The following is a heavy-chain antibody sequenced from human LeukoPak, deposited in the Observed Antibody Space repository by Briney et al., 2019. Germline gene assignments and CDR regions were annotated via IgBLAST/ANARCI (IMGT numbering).Heavy chain of an antibody. Sequence: PGGSLRLSCAASGFTFDDYGMSWVRQAPGKGLEWVSGINWNGGSTGYADSVKGRFTISRDNSKNTLYLQMNSLRAEDTAVYYCARGNFYSGSGSSPLDYWGQGTLVTVSS. V-gene: IGHV3-20*04. CDR1: GFTFDDYG. CDR2: INWNGGST. D-gene: IGHD3-10*01. CDR3: ARGNFYSGSGSSPLDY. J-gene: IGHJ4*02.